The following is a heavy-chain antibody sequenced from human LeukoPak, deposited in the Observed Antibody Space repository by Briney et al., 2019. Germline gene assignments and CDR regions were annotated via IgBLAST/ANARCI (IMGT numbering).Heavy chain of an antibody. J-gene: IGHJ4*02. Sequence: GGSLRLSCAASGFTFSNYGMHWVRQAPGKGLEWVAVIWYDGSNKYCSDSVKGRFTISRDNSKNTLYLQMNSLRAEDTAVYYCAMGPYYYDSSGYYYRGQGTLVTVSS. V-gene: IGHV3-33*01. CDR2: IWYDGSNK. CDR1: GFTFSNYG. D-gene: IGHD3-22*01. CDR3: AMGPYYYDSSGYYY.